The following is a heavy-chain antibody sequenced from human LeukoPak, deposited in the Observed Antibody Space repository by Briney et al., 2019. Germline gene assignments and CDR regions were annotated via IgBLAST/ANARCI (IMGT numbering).Heavy chain of an antibody. CDR1: GFTFSSYA. CDR3: ARDPPYDSSGSYYFDY. D-gene: IGHD3-22*01. J-gene: IGHJ4*02. CDR2: ISYDGSNE. V-gene: IGHV3-30*04. Sequence: GGSLRLSCAASGFTFSSYAMHWVRQAPGKGLEWVAVISYDGSNEYYADSVKGRFTIPRDNSKNTLYLQMNSLRAEDTAVYYCARDPPYDSSGSYYFDYWGQGTLVTVSS.